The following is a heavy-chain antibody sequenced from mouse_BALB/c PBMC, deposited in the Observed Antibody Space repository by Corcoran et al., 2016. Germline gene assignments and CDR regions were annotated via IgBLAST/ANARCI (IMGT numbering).Heavy chain of an antibody. D-gene: IGHD1-1*01. Sequence: DVQLQESGPGLVKPSQSLSLTCSVTGYSITSGYYWNWIRQFPGNKLEWMGYISYDGSNNYNPSLKNRISITRDTSKNQFFLKLNSVTTEDTATYYWARIYGKGYFDYWGQGTTLTVSS. CDR1: GYSITSGYY. V-gene: IGHV3-6*02. J-gene: IGHJ2*01. CDR3: ARIYGKGYFDY. CDR2: ISYDGSN.